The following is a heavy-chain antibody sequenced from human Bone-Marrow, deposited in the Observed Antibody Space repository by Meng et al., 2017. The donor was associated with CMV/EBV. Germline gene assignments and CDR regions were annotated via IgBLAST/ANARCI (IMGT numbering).Heavy chain of an antibody. CDR2: IYYSGST. CDR1: GGSVSSGSYY. D-gene: IGHD2-21*01. CDR3: ARDSGCGGDCTTAVYGMDV. Sequence: GSLRLSCTVSGGSVSSGSYYWSWIRQPPGKGLEWIGYIYYSGSTNYNPSLKSRVTISVDMSRNQFSLKLSSVTAADTAVYYCARDSGCGGDCTTAVYGMDVWGQGTTVTVSS. V-gene: IGHV4-61*01. J-gene: IGHJ6*02.